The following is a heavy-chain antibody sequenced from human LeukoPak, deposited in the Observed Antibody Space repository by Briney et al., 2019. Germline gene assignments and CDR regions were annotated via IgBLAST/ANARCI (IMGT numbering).Heavy chain of an antibody. D-gene: IGHD3-22*01. Sequence: NTGGSLRLSCAASGFTFRSYSMNWVRQAPGKGLEWVSSISSSSSYIYYADSVKGRFTISRDNAKNSLYLQMNSLRAEDTAVYYCARDLSWLGYDSSGYYSDAFDIWGQGTMVTVSS. J-gene: IGHJ3*02. V-gene: IGHV3-21*01. CDR3: ARDLSWLGYDSSGYYSDAFDI. CDR1: GFTFRSYS. CDR2: ISSSSSYI.